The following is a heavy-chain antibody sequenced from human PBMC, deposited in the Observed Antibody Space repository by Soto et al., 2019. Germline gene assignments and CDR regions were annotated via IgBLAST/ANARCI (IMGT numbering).Heavy chain of an antibody. V-gene: IGHV3-30*18. CDR1: GFTFSSHG. CDR2: IRNDGTNK. CDR3: VKDRRTEAYGMEV. J-gene: IGHJ6*02. D-gene: IGHD2-21*01. Sequence: QVQLVESGGGVVEPGRSLRLSCAASGFTFSSHGMHWVRQAPSRGLEWVAVIRNDGTNKQYGDSVKGRFTISRDNSQNMLYLQTNSLRVEDTAVYYCVKDRRTEAYGMEVWGQGTTVIVSS.